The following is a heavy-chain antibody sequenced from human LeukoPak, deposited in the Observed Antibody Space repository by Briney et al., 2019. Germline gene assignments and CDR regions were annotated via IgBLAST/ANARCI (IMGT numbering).Heavy chain of an antibody. V-gene: IGHV4-59*08. D-gene: IGHD3-22*01. J-gene: IGHJ3*01. CDR1: GGSISSYY. Sequence: SETLSLTCTVSGGSISSYYWGWIRQPPGKGLEWIGYIYYSWSTNYNPSLKSRVTISVDTSKNQLSLKLSSVTAADTAVYYCARHDSSGPYNAFDFWGQGTMVTVSS. CDR2: IYYSWST. CDR3: ARHDSSGPYNAFDF.